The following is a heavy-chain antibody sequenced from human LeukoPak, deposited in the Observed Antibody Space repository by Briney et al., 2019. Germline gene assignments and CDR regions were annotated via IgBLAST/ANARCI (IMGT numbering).Heavy chain of an antibody. J-gene: IGHJ3*02. V-gene: IGHV3-53*01. CDR2: IYSGGST. Sequence: PGGSLRLSCAASGFTVSSNYMSWVRQAPGKGLEWVSVIYSGGSTYYADSVKGRFTISRDNSKNTLYLQMNSLRAEDTAVYYCAKGDPSAAYCGGDCPINAFDIWGQGTMVTVSS. CDR3: AKGDPSAAYCGGDCPINAFDI. D-gene: IGHD2-21*01. CDR1: GFTVSSNY.